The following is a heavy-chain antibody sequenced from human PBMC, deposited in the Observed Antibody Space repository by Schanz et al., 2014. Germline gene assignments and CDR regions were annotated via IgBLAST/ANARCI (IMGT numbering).Heavy chain of an antibody. J-gene: IGHJ4*02. Sequence: VQLVESGGGVVQPGRSLRLSCAASGFTFNSYAMTWVRQAPGKGLEWVSDISSGSSYANYADSVKGRFTISRDNAKNSLYLQMNSLRAEDTAVYYCASPSGYSDYGTYFDFWGQGTLVTVSS. V-gene: IGHV3-21*05. D-gene: IGHD5-12*01. CDR3: ASPSGYSDYGTYFDF. CDR1: GFTFNSYA. CDR2: ISSGSSYA.